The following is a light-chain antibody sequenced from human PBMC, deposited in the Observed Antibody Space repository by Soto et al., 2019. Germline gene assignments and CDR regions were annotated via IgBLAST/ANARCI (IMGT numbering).Light chain of an antibody. Sequence: EVVLTQSPATLSVSPGERATLSCRASQSVGSNLGWYQQRPGQPPRLLIYGASTSATGIPARFSGSGSGTELTLTISSLRSQDSAVYYCPQYDTWFPFTFGQGTRLEI. CDR1: QSVGSN. CDR2: GAS. V-gene: IGKV3-15*01. J-gene: IGKJ5*01. CDR3: PQYDTWFPFT.